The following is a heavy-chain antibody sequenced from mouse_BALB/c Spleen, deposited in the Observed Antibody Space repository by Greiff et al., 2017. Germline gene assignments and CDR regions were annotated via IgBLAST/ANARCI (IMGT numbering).Heavy chain of an antibody. V-gene: IGHV5-4*02. D-gene: IGHD1-1*01. J-gene: IGHJ3*01. CDR1: GFTFSDYY. CDR2: ISDGGSYT. Sequence: EVQLVESGGGLVKPGGSLKLSCAASGFTFSDYYMYWVRQTPEKRLEWVATISDGGSYTYYPDSVKGRFTISRDNAKNNLYLQMSSLKSEDTAMYYCARGFTTVVAKPFAYWGQGTLVTVSA. CDR3: ARGFTTVVAKPFAY.